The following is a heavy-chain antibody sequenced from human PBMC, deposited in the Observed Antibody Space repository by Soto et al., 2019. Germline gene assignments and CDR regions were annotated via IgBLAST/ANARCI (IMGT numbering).Heavy chain of an antibody. CDR3: ASRILVSDAFDI. V-gene: IGHV3-53*01. CDR2: VYSGGST. J-gene: IGHJ3*02. Sequence: PGGSLRLSCAASGFTVRSNLMSWVRQAPGEGLEWVSVVYSGGSTYYAASVKGRFTISRDNSKNSLYLQMNSLRAEDTAVYYCASRILVSDAFDIWGPGTMVTVSS. CDR1: GFTVRSNL. D-gene: IGHD3-3*02.